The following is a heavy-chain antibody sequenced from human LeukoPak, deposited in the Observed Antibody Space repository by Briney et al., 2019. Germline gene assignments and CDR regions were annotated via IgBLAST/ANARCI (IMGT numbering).Heavy chain of an antibody. Sequence: GASVKVSCKVSGNTLTESSIHWVRQAPGKDLEWGGGFDPEAGGTVYAQKFQGRVTMTEDTSTDTAYMDLSSLRSEDTAVYYCATAYDTSGYGPFDMWGQGTMVTVST. CDR1: GNTLTESS. CDR3: ATAYDTSGYGPFDM. CDR2: FDPEAGGT. V-gene: IGHV1-24*01. D-gene: IGHD3-22*01. J-gene: IGHJ3*02.